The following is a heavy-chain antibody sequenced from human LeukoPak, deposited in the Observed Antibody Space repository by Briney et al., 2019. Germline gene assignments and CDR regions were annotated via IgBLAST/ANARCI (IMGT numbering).Heavy chain of an antibody. V-gene: IGHV3-48*03. CDR3: ARDLWSGHYDILTGDDY. Sequence: GGSLRLSCAASGFTFSSYEMNWVRQAPGKGLEWVSYISSSGSTIYYADSVKGRFTISRDNAKNSLCLQMNSLRAEDTAVYYCARDLWSGHYDILTGDDYWGQGTLVTVSS. D-gene: IGHD3-9*01. J-gene: IGHJ4*02. CDR2: ISSSGSTI. CDR1: GFTFSSYE.